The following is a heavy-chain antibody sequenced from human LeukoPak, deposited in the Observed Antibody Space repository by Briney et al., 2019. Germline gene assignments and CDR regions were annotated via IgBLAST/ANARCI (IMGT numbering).Heavy chain of an antibody. CDR2: IYYSGST. J-gene: IGHJ3*02. CDR3: ARGLLDGYTHPAAFDI. Sequence: PSETLSLTCTISGGSISSYYWSWIRQPPGKGLEWIGYIYYSGSTNYNPSLKSRVTISVDTSKNQFSLKLGSVTAADTAVYYCARGLLDGYTHPAAFDIWGQGTMVTVSS. V-gene: IGHV4-59*01. CDR1: GGSISSYY. D-gene: IGHD5-24*01.